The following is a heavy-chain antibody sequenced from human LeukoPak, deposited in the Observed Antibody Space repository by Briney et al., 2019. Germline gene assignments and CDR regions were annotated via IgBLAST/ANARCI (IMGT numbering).Heavy chain of an antibody. CDR2: IYSGGST. V-gene: IGHV3-53*01. CDR1: GFTVSSNY. CDR3: ARESTSGYFDL. Sequence: PGGSLRLSCAASGFTVSSNYMSWVRQAPGKGLEWVSSIYSGGSTYYADSVKGRLTISRDNSKNTLYLQMNSLRAEDTAVYYCARESTSGYFDLWGRGTLVTVSS. D-gene: IGHD2-2*01. J-gene: IGHJ2*01.